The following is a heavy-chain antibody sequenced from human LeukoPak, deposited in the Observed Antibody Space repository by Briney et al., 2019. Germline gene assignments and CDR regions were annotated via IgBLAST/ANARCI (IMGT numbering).Heavy chain of an antibody. V-gene: IGHV4-59*01. CDR1: GGSISSYY. J-gene: IGHJ4*02. CDR3: ARARYDILTGYYLGGPFGY. CDR2: IYYGGST. Sequence: SETLSLTCTVSGGSISSYYWSWIRQPPGKGLEWIGYIYYGGSTNYNPSLKSRVTISVDTSKNQFSLKLSSVTAADTAVYYCARARYDILTGYYLGGPFGYWGQGTLVTVSS. D-gene: IGHD3-9*01.